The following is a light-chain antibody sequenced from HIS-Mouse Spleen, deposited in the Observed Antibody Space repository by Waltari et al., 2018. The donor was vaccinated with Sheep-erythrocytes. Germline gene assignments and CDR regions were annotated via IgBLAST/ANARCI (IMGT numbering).Light chain of an antibody. CDR1: QSVSSH. CDR2: DAS. CDR3: QQRSNWYT. V-gene: IGKV3-11*01. J-gene: IGKJ2*01. Sequence: EIVLTQSPATLSLSPGERATLPCRASQSVSSHLAWYQQKPGQAPRLLIYDASNRATGIPARFSGSGSGTDFTLTISSLEPEDFAVYYCQQRSNWYTFGQGTKLEIK.